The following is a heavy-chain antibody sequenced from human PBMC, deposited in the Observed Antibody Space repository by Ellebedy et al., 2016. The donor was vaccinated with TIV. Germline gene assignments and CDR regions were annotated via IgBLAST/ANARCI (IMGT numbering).Heavy chain of an antibody. CDR2: INPSGGYT. CDR3: ARGGGHNWNDAYHFDY. J-gene: IGHJ4*02. CDR1: GYTFTSYY. V-gene: IGHV1-46*01. D-gene: IGHD1-20*01. Sequence: AASVKVSCKASGYTFTSYYMYWVRQAPGQGLEWMGTINPSGGYTTYAQKTQGRVTMTRDTSRSPVYMELNSLRSEDTAGYYCARGGGHNWNDAYHFDYWGQGTLVAVSS.